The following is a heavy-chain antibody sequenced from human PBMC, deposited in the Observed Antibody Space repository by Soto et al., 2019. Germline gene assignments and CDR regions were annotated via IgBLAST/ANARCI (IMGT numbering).Heavy chain of an antibody. Sequence: WTWIRQHPVKGLEWVGYIYYSGSTYSNPSLKSRVTISVATSKNQFSLRLSSVTVADTAVYYCARIKGGAAGNFDYWGRGALVTVSS. J-gene: IGHJ4*02. CDR2: IYYSGST. V-gene: IGHV4-31*02. CDR3: ARIKGGAAGNFDY. D-gene: IGHD6-13*01.